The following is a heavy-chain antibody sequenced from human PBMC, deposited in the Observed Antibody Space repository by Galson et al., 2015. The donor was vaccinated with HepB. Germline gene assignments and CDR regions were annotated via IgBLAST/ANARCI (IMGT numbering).Heavy chain of an antibody. J-gene: IGHJ5*02. CDR1: GGSISRRNW. V-gene: IGHV4-4*02. Sequence: SETLSLTCAVSGGSISRRNWWSWVRQPPGKGLEWIGEIYHSGTTNYNPSLKSRLTMSVDKSKKQFSLKLSSVTAADTAMYYCASLGYCSGTADCYGTSWGQGTLVTVSS. CDR2: IYHSGTT. D-gene: IGHD2-15*01. CDR3: ASLGYCSGTADCYGTS.